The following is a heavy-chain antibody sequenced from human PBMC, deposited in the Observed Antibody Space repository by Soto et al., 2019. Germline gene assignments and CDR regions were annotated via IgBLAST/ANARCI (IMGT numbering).Heavy chain of an antibody. V-gene: IGHV4-30-4*01. Sequence: QVQLRESGPGLVKPSQTLSLTCSVSGVSISSGDYYWSWIRQSPGRGLEWIAYINPSGRTYYSPALRGRVTVSINMSKNQWALRLTLVTAGDTGAYYCAVNSGNYNFDNWGQGTLVTVSS. CDR2: INPSGRT. J-gene: IGHJ4*02. D-gene: IGHD1-26*01. CDR1: GVSISSGDYY. CDR3: AVNSGNYNFDN.